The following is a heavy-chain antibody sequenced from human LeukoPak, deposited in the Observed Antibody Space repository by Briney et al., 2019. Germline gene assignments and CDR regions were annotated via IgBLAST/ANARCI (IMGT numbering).Heavy chain of an antibody. V-gene: IGHV3-23*01. CDR3: ANSYCSSTSCYDPYYYYYYGMDV. D-gene: IGHD2-2*01. Sequence: PGGSLRLSCAASGCTFSSYAMSWVRQAPGKGLEWVSVISGSGGSTYYADSVKGRFTISRDNSKNTLYLQMNSLRAEDTAVYYCANSYCSSTSCYDPYYYYYYGMDVWGQGTTVTVSS. CDR2: ISGSGGST. J-gene: IGHJ6*02. CDR1: GCTFSSYA.